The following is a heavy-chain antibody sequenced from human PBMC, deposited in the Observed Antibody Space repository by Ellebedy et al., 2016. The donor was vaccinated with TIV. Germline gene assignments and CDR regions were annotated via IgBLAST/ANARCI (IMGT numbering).Heavy chain of an antibody. J-gene: IGHJ4*02. CDR3: ATRKTAGSGGH. CDR2: ISSSGGSA. Sequence: PGGSLRLSCAASGFTFTSYAMSWVRQAPGKGLEWVSLISSSGGSAYYADSVKGRFTISRDNSKNTLYLQMNSLRAEDTAVYYCATRKTAGSGGHWGQGTLVTVSS. D-gene: IGHD6-13*01. V-gene: IGHV3-23*01. CDR1: GFTFTSYA.